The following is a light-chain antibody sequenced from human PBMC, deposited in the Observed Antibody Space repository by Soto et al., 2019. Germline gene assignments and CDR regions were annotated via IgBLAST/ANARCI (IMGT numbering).Light chain of an antibody. CDR2: GAS. Sequence: DIVMTQSPATLSVSPGERATVSCRASQRVSNNLAWYQQKPGQAPRLLIYGASTRATAIPARFSGSGSGTEFPLTISSVQSEDFAIYYCLQYNNWPITFGGGTKVEIK. J-gene: IGKJ4*01. CDR1: QRVSNN. V-gene: IGKV3-15*01. CDR3: LQYNNWPIT.